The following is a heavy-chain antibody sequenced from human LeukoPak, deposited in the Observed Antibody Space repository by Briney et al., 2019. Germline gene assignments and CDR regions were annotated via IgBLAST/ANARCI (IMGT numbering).Heavy chain of an antibody. V-gene: IGHV3-48*02. J-gene: IGHJ4*02. D-gene: IGHD2-8*01. Sequence: GGSLRLSCAASGVTFSSFGMNWVRQTPGKGPEWVSYISSSSSTTYYADSVKGRFTISRDNAKNSLYLQMNSLRDEDSAVYYCARIMGLDYWGQGTLVTVSS. CDR3: ARIMGLDY. CDR1: GVTFSSFG. CDR2: ISSSSSTT.